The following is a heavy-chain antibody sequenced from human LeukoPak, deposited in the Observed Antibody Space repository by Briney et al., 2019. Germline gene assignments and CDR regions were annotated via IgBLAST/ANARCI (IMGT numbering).Heavy chain of an antibody. CDR2: ISYDGSNK. D-gene: IGHD2-2*01. J-gene: IGHJ4*02. Sequence: GGSLRLSCAASGFTFSSYGMHWVRQAPGKGLEWVAVISYDGSNKYYADSVKGRFTISRDNSKNTLHLQMNSLRAEDTAVYYCAKDGDEGGDCSSTSCPNLYYFDYWGQGTLVTVSS. V-gene: IGHV3-30*18. CDR3: AKDGDEGGDCSSTSCPNLYYFDY. CDR1: GFTFSSYG.